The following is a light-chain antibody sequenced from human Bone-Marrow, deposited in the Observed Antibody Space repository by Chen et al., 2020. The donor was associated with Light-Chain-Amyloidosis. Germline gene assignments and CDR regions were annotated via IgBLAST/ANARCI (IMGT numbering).Light chain of an antibody. CDR2: AAS. V-gene: IGKV3-11*01. CDR1: QSVSPF. Sequence: EIVLTQSPATLSLSPGERATLSCRASQSVSPFLAWYQQKPGQAPRLLLYAASNRATGIPARCSGSWSGTCFTPTISSLEPEDFAIYCCQQRSNWPWAFGQGTKVEI. J-gene: IGKJ1*01. CDR3: QQRSNWPWA.